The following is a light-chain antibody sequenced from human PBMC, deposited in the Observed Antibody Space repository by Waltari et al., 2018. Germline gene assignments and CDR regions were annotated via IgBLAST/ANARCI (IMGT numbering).Light chain of an antibody. J-gene: IGKJ4*01. CDR2: VTS. Sequence: DIVLTQSPAIMSLSPGERASLSCRSSQSVTNYLAWYQQKPAQAPRLLIYVTSHRATGIPAMFSGSGFATDFTLTISSLEPDDFAVYYCQQRRNWPLTFGGGTKVEIK. V-gene: IGKV3-11*01. CDR1: QSVTNY. CDR3: QQRRNWPLT.